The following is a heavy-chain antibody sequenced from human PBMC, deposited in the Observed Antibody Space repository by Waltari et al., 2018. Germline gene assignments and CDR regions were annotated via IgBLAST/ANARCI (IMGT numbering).Heavy chain of an antibody. D-gene: IGHD3-10*01. V-gene: IGHV1-3*01. CDR3: ARVGGSGSYSPRNWFDP. J-gene: IGHJ5*02. CDR1: GYTFTSYA. Sequence: QVQLVQSGAEVKKPGASVKVSCKASGYTFTSYAMHWVRQAPGQRLEWMGWINAGNGNTKYSQKFQGRVTITRDTSASTAYMELSSLRSEDTAVYYCARVGGSGSYSPRNWFDPWGQGTLVTVSS. CDR2: INAGNGNT.